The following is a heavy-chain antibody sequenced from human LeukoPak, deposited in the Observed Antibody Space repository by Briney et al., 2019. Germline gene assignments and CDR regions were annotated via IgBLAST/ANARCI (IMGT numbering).Heavy chain of an antibody. V-gene: IGHV4-4*02. Sequence: SETLSLTCAVSGGSISSSNWWSWVRQPPGKGLEWIGEIYHSGSTNYNPSLKSRVTISVDKSKNQFSLKLSSVTAADTAVYYCARGGSYPSGLHYYGMDAWGQGTTVTVSS. CDR3: ARGGSYPSGLHYYGMDA. CDR2: IYHSGST. J-gene: IGHJ6*02. CDR1: GGSISSSNW. D-gene: IGHD5-12*01.